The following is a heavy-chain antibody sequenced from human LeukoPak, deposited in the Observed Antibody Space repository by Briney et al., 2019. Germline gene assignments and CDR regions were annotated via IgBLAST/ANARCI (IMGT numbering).Heavy chain of an antibody. J-gene: IGHJ6*03. Sequence: GGSLRLSCTASGFSVSSNYMSWVRQAPGKGLEWVSVTYSGGRTYYADSVKGRFTISRDNSKNTLYLQMNSLRAEDTAVYYCARVYYGSGSLHYYYYYMDVWGKGTTVTISS. CDR1: GFSVSSNY. CDR3: ARVYYGSGSLHYYYYYMDV. D-gene: IGHD3-10*01. CDR2: TYSGGRT. V-gene: IGHV3-53*01.